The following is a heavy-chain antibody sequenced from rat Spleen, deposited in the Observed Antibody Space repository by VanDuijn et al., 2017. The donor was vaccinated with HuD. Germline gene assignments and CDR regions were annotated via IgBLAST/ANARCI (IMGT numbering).Heavy chain of an antibody. CDR2: ISTGGTNT. J-gene: IGHJ4*01. Sequence: EVQLVESNGGLVQPGGSLKLSCAASGFTFNDHFMAWVRQAPTKGLEWVATISTGGTNTYYRGSVKGRFTISRDNAKNTQYLQMDSLRSEDTATYYCTRGYVMDAWGQGASVTVSS. CDR1: GFTFNDHF. V-gene: IGHV5S13*01. CDR3: TRGYVMDA.